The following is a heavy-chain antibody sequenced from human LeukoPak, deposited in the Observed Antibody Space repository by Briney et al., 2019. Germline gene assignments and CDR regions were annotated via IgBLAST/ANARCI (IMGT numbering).Heavy chain of an antibody. CDR2: ISGSRDNS. Sequence: GGSLRLSCAASGFTFKNSAMSWVRQAPGRGLEWVSTISGSRDNSYYADSVKGRFTISRDTSKNTLFLQMNSLRVEDTAVYYCARNDFGSGWLGDYWGQGTLVTVFS. D-gene: IGHD6-19*01. CDR1: GFTFKNSA. J-gene: IGHJ4*02. CDR3: ARNDFGSGWLGDY. V-gene: IGHV3-23*01.